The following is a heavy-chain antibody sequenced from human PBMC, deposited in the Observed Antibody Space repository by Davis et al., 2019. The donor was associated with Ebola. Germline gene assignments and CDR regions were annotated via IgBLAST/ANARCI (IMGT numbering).Heavy chain of an antibody. Sequence: ESLKISCAASGFTFSGSAMHWVRQASGKGLEWVGRIRSKANSYATAYAASVKGRFTISRDDSKNTAYLQMNSLKTEDTAVYYCTSHIGELLRYNYWGQGTLVTVSS. V-gene: IGHV3-73*01. J-gene: IGHJ4*02. CDR2: IRSKANSYAT. D-gene: IGHD1-26*01. CDR3: TSHIGELLRYNY. CDR1: GFTFSGSA.